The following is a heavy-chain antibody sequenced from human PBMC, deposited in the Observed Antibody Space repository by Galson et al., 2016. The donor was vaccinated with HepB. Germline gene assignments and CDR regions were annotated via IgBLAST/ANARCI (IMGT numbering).Heavy chain of an antibody. CDR2: IMSNFGTT. Sequence: SVKVSCKASGGTFNNFDVSWVRQAPGQGLEWMGGIMSNFGTTNYAQKFQGRVTMTANTSTSTAYMELSSLRFEDTAIYYCARFAAHRRFSASGWFLVGEYFDSWGQGTLVVVSS. J-gene: IGHJ4*02. D-gene: IGHD6-13*01. V-gene: IGHV1-69*06. CDR1: GGTFNNFD. CDR3: ARFAAHRRFSASGWFLVGEYFDS.